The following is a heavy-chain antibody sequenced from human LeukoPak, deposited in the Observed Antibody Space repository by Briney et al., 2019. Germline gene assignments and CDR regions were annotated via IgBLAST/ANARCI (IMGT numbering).Heavy chain of an antibody. CDR3: ARGPSSGWYYVDY. CDR2: IGSSGSNI. D-gene: IGHD6-19*01. J-gene: IGHJ4*02. CDR1: GFTFSSYE. V-gene: IGHV3-48*03. Sequence: GGSLRLSCTASGFTFSSYEMNWVRQAPGKGLEWVSYIGSSGSNIYYADSMKGRFTISRDNAKNSLYLQMNSLRAEDTAVYYCARGPSSGWYYVDYWGQGTLVTVSS.